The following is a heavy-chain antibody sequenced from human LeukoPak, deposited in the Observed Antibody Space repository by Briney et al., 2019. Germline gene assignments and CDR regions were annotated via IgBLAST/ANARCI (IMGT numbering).Heavy chain of an antibody. V-gene: IGHV1-18*04. D-gene: IGHD2-2*01. CDR2: ISAYNGNT. J-gene: IGHJ4*02. Sequence: ASVEVSCKTSGYAFTDNFIHWVRQAPGQGLEWMGWISAYNGNTNYAQKFQDRVTMTTDTSTSTAYMELRSLRSDDTAVYYCAREGYCNSTSCDKPFDCWGPGALVTVSS. CDR1: GYAFTDNF. CDR3: AREGYCNSTSCDKPFDC.